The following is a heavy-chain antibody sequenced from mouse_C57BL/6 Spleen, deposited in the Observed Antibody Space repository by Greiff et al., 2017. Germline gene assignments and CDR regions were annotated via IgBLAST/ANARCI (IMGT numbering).Heavy chain of an antibody. J-gene: IGHJ2*01. Sequence: QVQLQQSGAELVRPGASVKLSCKASGYTFTDYYINWVKQRPGQGLEWIARIYPGSGNTYYNEKFKGKATLTAEKSSSTAYMQLSSLTSEDSAVYFCARGLGNTYYFDYWGQGTTLTVSS. V-gene: IGHV1-76*01. CDR3: ARGLGNTYYFDY. D-gene: IGHD2-1*01. CDR2: IYPGSGNT. CDR1: GYTFTDYY.